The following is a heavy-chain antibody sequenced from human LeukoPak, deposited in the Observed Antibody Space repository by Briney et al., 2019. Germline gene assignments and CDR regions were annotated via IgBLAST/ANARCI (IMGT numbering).Heavy chain of an antibody. Sequence: ASVKVSCKASGYTFTGYYMHWVRQAPGQGLEWMGWINPNSGGTNYAQKFQGRVTMTRDTSISTAYMELSRLRPDDTAVYYCARPRDWLLPFDYWGQGTLVTVSS. CDR2: INPNSGGT. CDR3: ARPRDWLLPFDY. V-gene: IGHV1-2*02. CDR1: GYTFTGYY. J-gene: IGHJ4*02. D-gene: IGHD3-9*01.